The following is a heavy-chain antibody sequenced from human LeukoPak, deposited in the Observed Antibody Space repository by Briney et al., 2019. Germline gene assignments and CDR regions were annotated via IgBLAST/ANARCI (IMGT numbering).Heavy chain of an antibody. D-gene: IGHD4-17*01. CDR1: GGSISSSSYD. CDR2: IYYSGST. V-gene: IGHV4-39*01. Sequence: SETLSLTCTVSGGSISSSSYDSGWIRQPPGKWLEWIGSIYYSGSTYYKPSLKSRVTISVDTSKNQFSLKLSFVTAADTAVYYCASAFYGDYYFDYWGQGTLVTVSS. J-gene: IGHJ4*02. CDR3: ASAFYGDYYFDY.